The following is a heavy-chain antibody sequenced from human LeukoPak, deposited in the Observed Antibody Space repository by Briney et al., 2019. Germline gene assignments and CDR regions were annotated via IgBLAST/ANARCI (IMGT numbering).Heavy chain of an antibody. CDR2: ISAYNGNT. CDR1: GYTFTSYG. J-gene: IGHJ5*02. Sequence: ASVKVSCKASGYTFTSYGISWVRQAPGQGLEWMGWISAYNGNTTYAQKLQGRVTMTTDTSTSTAYMELRSLRSDDTAVYYCARARHSSGWYNWFDPWGQGTLVTVSS. V-gene: IGHV1-18*01. D-gene: IGHD6-19*01. CDR3: ARARHSSGWYNWFDP.